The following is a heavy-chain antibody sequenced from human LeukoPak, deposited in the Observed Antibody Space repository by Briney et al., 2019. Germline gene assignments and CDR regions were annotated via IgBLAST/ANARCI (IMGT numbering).Heavy chain of an antibody. D-gene: IGHD3-22*01. Sequence: SETLSLTCTVSGGSISYGNYYWSWIRQPAGKGLEWIGRFYTSGSTTYNPSLKSRVTISVDTSKNQLSLKLSSVTAADTAIYYCAEDSSGYYSSFQHWGQGTLMTVSS. V-gene: IGHV4-61*02. CDR3: AEDSSGYYSSFQH. CDR1: GGSISYGNYY. J-gene: IGHJ1*01. CDR2: FYTSGST.